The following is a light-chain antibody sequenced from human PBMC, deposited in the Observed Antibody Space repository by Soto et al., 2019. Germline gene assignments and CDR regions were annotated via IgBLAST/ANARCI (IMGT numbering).Light chain of an antibody. J-gene: IGKJ1*01. CDR1: ESVSTN. CDR3: QQYNNWLPWT. V-gene: IGKV3-15*01. Sequence: ERVITKSPVILSVSPGERATLSCRASESVSTNLAWYQQKPGQPPRLLIYGATTRATGIPARFSGSGSETEFTLTISSLQSEDFAVYYCQQYNNWLPWTFGQGTKVDIK. CDR2: GAT.